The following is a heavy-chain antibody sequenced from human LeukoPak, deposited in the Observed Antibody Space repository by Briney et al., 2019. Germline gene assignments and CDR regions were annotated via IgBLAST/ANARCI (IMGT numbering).Heavy chain of an antibody. CDR3: AKYYYGSGSYPT. CDR2: INPNSGGT. D-gene: IGHD3-10*01. Sequence: RASVKVSCRASGYTFTGYYMHWVRQAPGQGLEWMGWINPNSGGTNYAQKLQGRVTMTRDTSISTAYMELSRLRSDDMAVYYCAKYYYGSGSYPTWGQGTLVTVSS. J-gene: IGHJ4*02. V-gene: IGHV1-2*02. CDR1: GYTFTGYY.